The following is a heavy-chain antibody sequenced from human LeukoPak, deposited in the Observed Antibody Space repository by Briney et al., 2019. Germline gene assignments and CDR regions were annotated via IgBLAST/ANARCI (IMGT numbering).Heavy chain of an antibody. V-gene: IGHV3-64D*06. J-gene: IGHJ4*02. CDR1: GFTFSSYA. CDR2: ISSNGGST. D-gene: IGHD6-19*01. CDR3: VKWRAVAGYAH. Sequence: GGSLRLSCSASGFTFSSYAMHWVCQAPGKGLEYVSAISSNGGSTYYADSVKGRFTISRDNSKNTLYLQMSSLRAEDTAVYYCVKWRAVAGYAHWGQGTLVTVSS.